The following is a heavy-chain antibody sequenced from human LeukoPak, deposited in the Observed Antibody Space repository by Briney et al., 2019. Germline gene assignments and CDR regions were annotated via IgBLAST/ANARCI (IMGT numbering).Heavy chain of an antibody. Sequence: SETLSLTCTVSGISISSSNSYWGWVRQPPGKGLEWIGSIYYTGNTCYNASLKSRVTISIDTSKNQISLRLTSVTAADTAMYYCARQTGSGLFTLPGGQGTLVTVSS. CDR3: ARQTGSGLFTLP. D-gene: IGHD3/OR15-3a*01. J-gene: IGHJ4*02. CDR2: IYYTGNT. CDR1: GISISSSNSY. V-gene: IGHV4-39*01.